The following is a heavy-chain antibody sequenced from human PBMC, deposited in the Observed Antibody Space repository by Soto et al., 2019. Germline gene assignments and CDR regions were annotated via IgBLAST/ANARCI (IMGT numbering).Heavy chain of an antibody. CDR2: IRSKAYGGTT. Sequence: GGSLRLSCTSSGFTFGDYAMSLFRQAPGKGLEWVGFIRSKAYGGTTEYAASVKGRFTISRDDSKSIAYLQMNSLKTEDTAVYYCTRLHITMIVVVSSGAFDIWGQGTMVTVS. CDR3: TRLHITMIVVVSSGAFDI. CDR1: GFTFGDYA. J-gene: IGHJ3*02. D-gene: IGHD3-22*01. V-gene: IGHV3-49*03.